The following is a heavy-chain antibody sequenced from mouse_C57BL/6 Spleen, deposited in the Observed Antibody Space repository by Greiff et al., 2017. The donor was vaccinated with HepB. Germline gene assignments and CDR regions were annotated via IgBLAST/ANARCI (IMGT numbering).Heavy chain of an antibody. J-gene: IGHJ3*01. V-gene: IGHV1-62-2*01. CDR1: GYTFTEYT. CDR3: AIHEDHDVWFAY. CDR2: FYPGSGSI. Sequence: VQRVESGAELVKPGASVKLSCKASGYTFTEYTIHWVKQRSGQGLEWIGWFYPGSGSIKYNEKFKDKATLTADKSSSTVYMELSRLTSEDSAVYFCAIHEDHDVWFAYWGQGTLVTVSA.